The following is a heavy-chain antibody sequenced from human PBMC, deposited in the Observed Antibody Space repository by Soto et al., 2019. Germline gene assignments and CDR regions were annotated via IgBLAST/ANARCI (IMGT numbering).Heavy chain of an antibody. Sequence: GSLRLSSAASGVPFSSYAMNWVRQAPGKGLEWVSTISSGGGSTYYADSVKGRFTISRDNSKNTLYLQMNSLRAEDTAVYYCTGGSGTYRSDYWGQGTLVTVSS. CDR3: TGGSGTYRSDY. CDR1: GVPFSSYA. J-gene: IGHJ4*02. CDR2: ISSGGGST. D-gene: IGHD3-10*01. V-gene: IGHV3-23*01.